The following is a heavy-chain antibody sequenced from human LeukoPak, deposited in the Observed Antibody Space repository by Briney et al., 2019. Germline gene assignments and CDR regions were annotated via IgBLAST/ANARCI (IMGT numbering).Heavy chain of an antibody. D-gene: IGHD7-27*01. Sequence: ASVKVSCKASGYTFTGYYMHRVRQAPGQGLEWMGWINPNSGGTNYAQKFQGRVTMTRDTSISTAYMELSRLRSDDTAVYCCATSAWGSLPFDYWGQGTLVTVSS. V-gene: IGHV1-2*02. J-gene: IGHJ4*02. CDR2: INPNSGGT. CDR1: GYTFTGYY. CDR3: ATSAWGSLPFDY.